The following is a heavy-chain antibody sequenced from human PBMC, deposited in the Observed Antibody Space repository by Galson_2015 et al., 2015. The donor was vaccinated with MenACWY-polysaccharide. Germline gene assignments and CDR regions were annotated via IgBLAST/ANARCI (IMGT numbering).Heavy chain of an antibody. CDR1: GFTVSSNY. Sequence: SLRLPCAASGFTVSSNYMSWVRQAPGKGLEWVSVISSGGDTYYADSVKGRFTISRDNSKNTLYLQMNSLRSEGTPVYYCARDTTLDYWGRGTLVTVSS. CDR3: ARDTTLDY. CDR2: ISSGGDT. J-gene: IGHJ4*02. D-gene: IGHD1-26*01. V-gene: IGHV3-66*02.